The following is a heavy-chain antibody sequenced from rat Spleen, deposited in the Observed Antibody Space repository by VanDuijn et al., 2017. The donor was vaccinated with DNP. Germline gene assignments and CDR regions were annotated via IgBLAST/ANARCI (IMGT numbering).Heavy chain of an antibody. J-gene: IGHJ1*01. V-gene: IGHV5-20*01. CDR2: ISYDGGST. D-gene: IGHD1-4*01. CDR3: TTTGFPGYHYYWHFDF. Sequence: EVQLVESGGGLVQPGRSLKLSCAASGFTFSDYYMAWVRQAPTKGLEWVAYISYDGGSTNYGDSVKGRFTISRDIAKSTLYLQMNSLTSEDTATYYCTTTGFPGYHYYWHFDFWGPGTMVTVSS. CDR1: GFTFSDYY.